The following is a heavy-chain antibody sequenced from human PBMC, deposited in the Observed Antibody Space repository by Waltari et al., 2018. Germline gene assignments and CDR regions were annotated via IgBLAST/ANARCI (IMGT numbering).Heavy chain of an antibody. CDR2: IIPIFGTA. Sequence: QVQLVQSGAEVKKPGSSVKVSCKASGGTFSSYAISWVRQAPGQGLEWMGRIIPIFGTANYAQKFQGRVTITADKSTSTAYMELSSLRSEDTAVYYCARGAFYDEGDYYYYGMDVWGQGTTVTVSS. CDR1: GGTFSSYA. J-gene: IGHJ6*02. CDR3: ARGAFYDEGDYYYYGMDV. V-gene: IGHV1-69*08. D-gene: IGHD5-12*01.